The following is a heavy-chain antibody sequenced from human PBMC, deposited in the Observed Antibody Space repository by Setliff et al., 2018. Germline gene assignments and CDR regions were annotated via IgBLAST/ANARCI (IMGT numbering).Heavy chain of an antibody. J-gene: IGHJ4*02. V-gene: IGHV4-30-4*08. D-gene: IGHD3-22*01. CDR3: ARESRYYYDNLGTLDY. Sequence: SETLSLTCTVSGDSISSGDCFWSWIRQPPGKGLEWTAYIYHSGSAYYNPSLKSRVTMSVDTSKNQFSLHLTSVTAADTAVYYCARESRYYYDNLGTLDYWGQGTLVTVSS. CDR2: IYHSGSA. CDR1: GDSISSGDCF.